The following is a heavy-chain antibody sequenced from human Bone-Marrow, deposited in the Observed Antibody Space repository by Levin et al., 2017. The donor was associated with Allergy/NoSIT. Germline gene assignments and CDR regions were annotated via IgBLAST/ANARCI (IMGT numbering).Heavy chain of an antibody. D-gene: IGHD3-3*01. Sequence: PLETLSLTCAVYGGSFSGYYWSWIRQPPGKGLEWIGEINHSGSTNYNPSLKSRVTISVDTSKNQFSLKLSSVTAADTAVYYCARGGYFGVVIWFGVQFARPRDIKHVDAFDIWGQGTMVTVSS. J-gene: IGHJ3*02. V-gene: IGHV4-34*01. CDR3: ARGGYFGVVIWFGVQFARPRDIKHVDAFDI. CDR2: INHSGST. CDR1: GGSFSGYY.